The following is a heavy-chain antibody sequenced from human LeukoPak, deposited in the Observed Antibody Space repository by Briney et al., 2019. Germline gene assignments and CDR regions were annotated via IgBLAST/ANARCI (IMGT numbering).Heavy chain of an antibody. J-gene: IGHJ4*02. CDR2: ISFDGSNK. CDR3: ARDLNSYGLDY. Sequence: GRSLRLSCAASGFTFSSYAMHWVRQAPGKGLEWVAVISFDGSNKYYADSVKGRFPISRDNSKNTLYLQMNSLRPEDTAVYYCARDLNSYGLDYWGQGTLLTVSS. CDR1: GFTFSSYA. D-gene: IGHD5-18*01. V-gene: IGHV3-30-3*01.